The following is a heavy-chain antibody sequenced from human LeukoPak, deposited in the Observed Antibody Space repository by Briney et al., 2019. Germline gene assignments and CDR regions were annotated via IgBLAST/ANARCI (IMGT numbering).Heavy chain of an antibody. CDR1: GGSFSGYY. CDR2: INHSGST. CDR3: ARGRIMITFGGVIADLYYFDY. Sequence: SETLSLTCAVYGGSFSGYYWGWIRQPPGKGLEWIGEINHSGSTNYNPSLKSRVTISVDTSKNQFSLKLSSVTAADTAVYYCARGRIMITFGGVIADLYYFDYWGQGTLVTVSS. D-gene: IGHD3-16*02. J-gene: IGHJ4*02. V-gene: IGHV4-34*01.